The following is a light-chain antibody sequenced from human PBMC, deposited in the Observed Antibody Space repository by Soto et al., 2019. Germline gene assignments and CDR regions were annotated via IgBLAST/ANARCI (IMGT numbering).Light chain of an antibody. CDR2: LNSDGSH. CDR1: SGHSSYA. Sequence: QTVLTQSPSASASLGASVKLTCTLSSGHSSYAIAWHKQQPEKGPRYLMKLNSDGSHSKGDGIPDRFSGSSSGAERYLTISSLQPEDEADYSCQTGGTGIQVFGGGTKLTVL. J-gene: IGLJ3*02. V-gene: IGLV4-69*01. CDR3: QTGGTGIQV.